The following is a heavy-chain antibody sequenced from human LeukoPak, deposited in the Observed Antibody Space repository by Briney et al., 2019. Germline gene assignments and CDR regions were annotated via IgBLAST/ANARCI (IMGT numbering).Heavy chain of an antibody. CDR1: GGSISSYY. Sequence: QPSETLSLTCTVSGGSISSYYWSWIRQPPGKGLEWIGYIYYSGSTNYNPSLKSRVTISVDTSKNQFSLKLSSVTAADTAVYYCARVDYYYGSGNWFDPWGQGTLVTVSS. CDR2: IYYSGST. D-gene: IGHD3-10*01. J-gene: IGHJ5*02. V-gene: IGHV4-59*01. CDR3: ARVDYYYGSGNWFDP.